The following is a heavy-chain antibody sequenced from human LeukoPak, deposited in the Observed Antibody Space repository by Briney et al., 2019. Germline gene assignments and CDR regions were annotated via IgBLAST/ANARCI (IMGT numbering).Heavy chain of an antibody. J-gene: IGHJ6*04. D-gene: IGHD5-12*01. V-gene: IGHV3-43D*04. CDR2: ISWDGGST. CDR3: AKDKEYSGFGPILSGYYYGMDV. Sequence: RAGGSLRLSCAASGFTFDDYAMHWVRQAPGKGLEWVSLISWDGGSTYYADSVKGRFTISRDNSRHTLYLQINSLGAEDTALYYCAKDKEYSGFGPILSGYYYGMDVWGKGTTVTVSS. CDR1: GFTFDDYA.